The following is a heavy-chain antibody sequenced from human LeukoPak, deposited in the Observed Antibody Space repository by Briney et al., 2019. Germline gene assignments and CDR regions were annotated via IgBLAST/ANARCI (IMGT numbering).Heavy chain of an antibody. Sequence: SETLSLTCSVSDGSISSSAYFWGWIRQPPGKGLEWIGSVYYDGTTYYNPSLKSRLTISADTSKNQFSLKLSSVTAADTAVYYCARVLGPDFDYWGQGTLVTVSS. J-gene: IGHJ4*02. CDR2: VYYDGTT. D-gene: IGHD1-26*01. CDR1: DGSISSSAYF. V-gene: IGHV4-39*01. CDR3: ARVLGPDFDY.